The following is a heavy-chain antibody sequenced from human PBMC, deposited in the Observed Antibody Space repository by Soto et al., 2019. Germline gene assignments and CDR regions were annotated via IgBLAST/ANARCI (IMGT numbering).Heavy chain of an antibody. Sequence: QVQLQESGPGLVKPSQTLSLTCTVSGGSISSSDYFWSWIRQPPEKGLEWIGHIYHGGSTYSNPSLRSRITISVDTSTTQFFLSLTSVTAADTAVYYCARGPSGDKVDYWGQGTLVTVSS. CDR1: GGSISSSDYF. V-gene: IGHV4-30-4*01. CDR3: ARGPSGDKVDY. CDR2: IYHGGST. J-gene: IGHJ4*02. D-gene: IGHD7-27*01.